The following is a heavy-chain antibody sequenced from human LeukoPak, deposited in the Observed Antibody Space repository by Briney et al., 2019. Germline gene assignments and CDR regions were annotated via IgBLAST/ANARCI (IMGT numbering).Heavy chain of an antibody. CDR1: GFTFSNYA. CDR2: ISGSGGST. Sequence: QPGGSLILSCAASGFTFSNYAMSSVRQAPGKGLEWVLGISGSGGSTYYADSVKGRFTISRDNSKSTLHLQMNSLRAEDTAVYYCAKLIMITFGGVIGHLDFWGQGTLVTVSS. CDR3: AKLIMITFGGVIGHLDF. V-gene: IGHV3-23*01. J-gene: IGHJ4*02. D-gene: IGHD3-16*02.